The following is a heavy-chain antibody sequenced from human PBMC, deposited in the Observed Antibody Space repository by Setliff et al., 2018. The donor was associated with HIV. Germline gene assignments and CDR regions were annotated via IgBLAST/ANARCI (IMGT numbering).Heavy chain of an antibody. D-gene: IGHD6-19*01. CDR1: GASVTNVLYY. Sequence: SETLSLTCTVSGASVTNVLYYWSWLRQPAGKGLEWIGHIYTSGSTYYNPSLKSRVTISVDTSKNQFSLKLSSVTAADTAVYYCARRRSSGWYHYFDYWGQGTLVTVSS. CDR3: ARRRSSGWYHYFDY. J-gene: IGHJ4*02. V-gene: IGHV4-61*09. CDR2: IYTSGST.